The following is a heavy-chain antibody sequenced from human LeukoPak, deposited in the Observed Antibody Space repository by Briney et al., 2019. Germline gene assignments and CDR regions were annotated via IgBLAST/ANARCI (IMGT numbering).Heavy chain of an antibody. CDR1: GFTFRSYG. D-gene: IGHD3-22*01. V-gene: IGHV3-30*03. Sequence: GRSLRLSCAASGFTFRSYGMHWVRQAPGTGLEWVAVISYDGSNKYYADSVKGRFTISRDNSKSTLYLQMNSLRAEDTAVYYCAVRSGYYYSRFDFWGQGTLVTVSS. CDR3: AVRSGYYYSRFDF. J-gene: IGHJ4*02. CDR2: ISYDGSNK.